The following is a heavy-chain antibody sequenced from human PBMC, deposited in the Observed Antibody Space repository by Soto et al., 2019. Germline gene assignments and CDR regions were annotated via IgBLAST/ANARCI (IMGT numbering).Heavy chain of an antibody. CDR2: VVPDGSGT. CDR3: ARDVNAEPFDL. J-gene: IGHJ5*02. V-gene: IGHV3-74*01. Sequence: GGSLRLSCAGSGFPFSRYWMHWVRQVPGKGLMWVANVVPDGSGTTYADSVKGRFTVSRDNAKNMLYLQMNSLRVEDTALYYCARDVNAEPFDLWGQGTLVTVSS. CDR1: GFPFSRYW.